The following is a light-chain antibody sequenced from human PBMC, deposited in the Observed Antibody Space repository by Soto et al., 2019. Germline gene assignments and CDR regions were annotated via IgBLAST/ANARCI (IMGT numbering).Light chain of an antibody. CDR3: QQRSNWPIT. Sequence: ILTQWLETLPLYHRERATLSCRASRSVSSYLAWQQQKPGQPHRLLIYAASNRATGIPARFSGSGSGTYFPLTISILEPEYFAVYYCQQRSNWPITFGQGTRLEIK. V-gene: IGKV3-11*01. CDR2: AAS. CDR1: RSVSSY. J-gene: IGKJ5*01.